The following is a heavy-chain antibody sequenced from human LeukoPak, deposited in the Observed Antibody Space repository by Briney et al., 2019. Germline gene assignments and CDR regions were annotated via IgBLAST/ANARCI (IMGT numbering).Heavy chain of an antibody. CDR3: ARDTYYYDSSGYYSSIDAFDI. V-gene: IGHV3-21*06. D-gene: IGHD3-22*01. CDR1: GFTFSSYS. CDR2: ISSSSGTL. J-gene: IGHJ3*02. Sequence: GGSLRLSCAASGFTFSSYSMNWVRQAPGKGLEWVSSISSSSGTLYYADSVKGPFTISRDNAKNSLYLQMNSLRAEDTAVYYCARDTYYYDSSGYYSSIDAFDIWGQGTMVTVSS.